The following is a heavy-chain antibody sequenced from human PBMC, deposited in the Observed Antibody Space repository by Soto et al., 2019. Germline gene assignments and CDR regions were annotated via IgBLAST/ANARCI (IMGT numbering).Heavy chain of an antibody. CDR3: ARSRGYYDSSGYYYY. D-gene: IGHD3-22*01. V-gene: IGHV4-4*02. Sequence: SETLSLTCAVSGGSISSSNWWSWVRQPPGKGLEWIGEIYHGGSTNYNASLKSRVTISVDKSKNQFSLKLSSVTAADTAVYYCARSRGYYDSSGYYYYWGQGTLVT. J-gene: IGHJ4*02. CDR2: IYHGGST. CDR1: GGSISSSNW.